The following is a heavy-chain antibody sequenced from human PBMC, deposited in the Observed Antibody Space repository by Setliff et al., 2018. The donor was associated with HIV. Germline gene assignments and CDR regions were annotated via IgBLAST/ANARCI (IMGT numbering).Heavy chain of an antibody. D-gene: IGHD3-22*01. J-gene: IGHJ4*02. Sequence: PSETLSLTCAVYGGSFSGHYWSWIRQPPGKGLEWIGEINHSGSTNYNPSLKSRVTISVDTSKNQFSLKLSSVTVADTAVYYCARGRRGWLVTSLDYWGLGTLVTVSS. CDR1: GGSFSGHY. V-gene: IGHV4-34*01. CDR3: ARGRRGWLVTSLDY. CDR2: INHSGST.